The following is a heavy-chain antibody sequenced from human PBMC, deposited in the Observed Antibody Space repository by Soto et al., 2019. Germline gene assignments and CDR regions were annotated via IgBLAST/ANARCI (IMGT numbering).Heavy chain of an antibody. J-gene: IGHJ6*02. CDR1: GFTFSSYA. CDR2: ISGSGGST. Sequence: GGSLRLSCAASGFTFSSYAMSWVRQAPGKGLEWVSAISGSGGSTYYADSVKGRFTISRDNSKNTLYLQMNSLRAEDTAVYYCAKGYYDSSGYTSESYYYYGMDVWGQGTTVTVSS. CDR3: AKGYYDSSGYTSESYYYYGMDV. V-gene: IGHV3-23*01. D-gene: IGHD3-22*01.